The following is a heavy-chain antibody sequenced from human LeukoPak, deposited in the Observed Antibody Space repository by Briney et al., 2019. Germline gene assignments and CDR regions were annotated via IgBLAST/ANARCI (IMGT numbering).Heavy chain of an antibody. D-gene: IGHD1-14*01. CDR3: ARRRKSNDN. V-gene: IGHV4-34*01. Sequence: SETLSLTCAVYGGSFSGYFWNWVRQPPGKGLEWIGEISLGGSSTYKPSLKSRVTISVDTSKTQFSLKMSSVTATDTAVYYCARRRKSNDNWGQGTLVTVSS. CDR1: GGSFSGYF. J-gene: IGHJ4*02. CDR2: ISLGGSS.